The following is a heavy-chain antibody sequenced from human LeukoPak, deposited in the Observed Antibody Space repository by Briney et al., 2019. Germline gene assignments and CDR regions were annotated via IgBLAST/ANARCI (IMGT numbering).Heavy chain of an antibody. J-gene: IGHJ4*02. D-gene: IGHD3-10*01. V-gene: IGHV3-30-3*01. CDR1: GFTFSSYS. CDR3: ARVGYYASGPFSYFDY. CDR2: ISYDGSNE. Sequence: GGSLRLSCAASGFTFSSYSMHWVRQAPGKGLEWVAVISYDGSNEYYADSVKGRFTISRDNSKNTLYLQMNSLSVEDTAVYYCARVGYYASGPFSYFDYWGQGTLVTVSS.